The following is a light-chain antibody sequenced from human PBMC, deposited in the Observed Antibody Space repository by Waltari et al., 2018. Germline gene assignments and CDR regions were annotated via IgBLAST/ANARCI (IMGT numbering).Light chain of an antibody. CDR1: QSVGRS. CDR2: DTS. V-gene: IGKV3-20*01. J-gene: IGKJ1*01. CDR3: QHYVNLPVT. Sequence: DIVLTQSPGALSLSPGERATLSCRASQSVGRSLAWYQQQPGQAPRLLIYDTSSRATGTPGRFGGSGSGTDFSLAISSLEPEDFAVYFCQHYVNLPVTFGQGTKVEI.